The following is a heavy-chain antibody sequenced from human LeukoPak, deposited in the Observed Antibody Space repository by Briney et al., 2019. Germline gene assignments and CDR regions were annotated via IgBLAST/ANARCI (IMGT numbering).Heavy chain of an antibody. D-gene: IGHD6-19*01. Sequence: SETLSLTCAVSGGSISNYYWSWIRQPAGKGLEWIGRIYAGGTASYNPSLKSRVTMSADMSKNQLSLKLTSVTAADTAVYYCTREPVPWGQGTLVTVSS. V-gene: IGHV4-4*07. CDR3: TREPVP. CDR2: IYAGGTA. CDR1: GGSISNYY. J-gene: IGHJ4*02.